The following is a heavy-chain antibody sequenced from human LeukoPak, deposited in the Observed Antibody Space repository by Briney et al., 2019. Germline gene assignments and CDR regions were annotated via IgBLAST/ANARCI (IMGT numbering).Heavy chain of an antibody. V-gene: IGHV3-7*01. CDR2: IKQDGSET. CDR3: ARGVGAAGEYYFDY. Sequence: GGPLRLSCAASGFTFSSYWMSWVGQAPGKGLEWVANIKQDGSETYYVDSVKGRFTISRDNAKNSLYLQMNSLRAEDTAVYYCARGVGAAGEYYFDYWGQGTLVTVSS. J-gene: IGHJ4*02. D-gene: IGHD1-26*01. CDR1: GFTFSSYW.